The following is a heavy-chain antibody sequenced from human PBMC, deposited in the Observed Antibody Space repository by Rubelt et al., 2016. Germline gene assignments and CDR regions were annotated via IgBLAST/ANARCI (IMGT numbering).Heavy chain of an antibody. D-gene: IGHD6-13*01. CDR1: GGTFRSYA. Sequence: QVQLVQSGAEVKKPGSSVKVSCKASGGTFRSYAISWVRQAPGQGLEWMGGIIPIFGTATSAQKFQGRVKIIADESTSTSYMGLSSLRSEDTAVYYCARRQQLGPFDYWGQGTLVTVSS. V-gene: IGHV1-69*01. J-gene: IGHJ4*02. CDR3: ARRQQLGPFDY. CDR2: IIPIFGTA.